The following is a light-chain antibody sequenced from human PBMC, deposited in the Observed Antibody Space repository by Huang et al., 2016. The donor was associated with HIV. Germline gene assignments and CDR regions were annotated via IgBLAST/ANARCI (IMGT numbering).Light chain of an antibody. V-gene: IGKV1-5*03. CDR1: QTITWW. J-gene: IGKJ1*01. CDR3: QQYNAYPWT. CDR2: KAA. Sequence: DIQMTQSPSTLSASIGDRVTITCRASQTITWWLAWYQQKPGKAPKVLIYKAASLESGVPSSVIGSGSETEFTLTISSLQPDDFATYYCQQYNAYPWTFGQGTKVEI.